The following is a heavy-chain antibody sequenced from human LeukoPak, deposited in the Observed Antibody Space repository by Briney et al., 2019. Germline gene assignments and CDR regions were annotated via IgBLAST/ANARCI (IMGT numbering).Heavy chain of an antibody. CDR2: ISYDGSNK. CDR1: GFTFSSYA. CDR3: ARDLLNKDYGDFPNWFDP. V-gene: IGHV3-30*04. J-gene: IGHJ5*02. Sequence: GGSLRLSCAASGFTFSSYAMHWVRQAPGKGLEWVAVISYDGSNKYYADPVKGRFTISRDNSKNTLYLQMNSLRAEDTAVYYCARDLLNKDYGDFPNWFDPWGQGTLVTVSS. D-gene: IGHD4-17*01.